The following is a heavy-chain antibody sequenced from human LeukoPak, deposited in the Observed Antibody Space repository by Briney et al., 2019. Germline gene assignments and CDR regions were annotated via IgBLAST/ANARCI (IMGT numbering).Heavy chain of an antibody. J-gene: IGHJ6*03. CDR1: GGTFSSHA. D-gene: IGHD2-2*01. CDR3: ARDRVLNCSSTSCYSYYYYYYMDV. CDR2: IIPIFGTA. V-gene: IGHV1-69*01. Sequence: ASVKVSCKASGGTFSSHAISWVRQAPGQGLEWMGGIIPIFGTANYAQKFQGRVTITADESTSTAYMELSSLRSEGTAVYYCARDRVLNCSSTSCYSYYYYYYMDVWGKGTTVTVSS.